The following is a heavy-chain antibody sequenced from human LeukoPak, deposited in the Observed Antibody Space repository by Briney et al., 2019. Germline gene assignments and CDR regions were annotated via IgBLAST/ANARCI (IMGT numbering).Heavy chain of an antibody. J-gene: IGHJ4*02. D-gene: IGHD4-23*01. V-gene: IGHV3-30*04. CDR2: ISYDGSNK. CDR1: GFTFSSYV. CDR3: ARPSSEVVRPYFDY. Sequence: PGGSLRLSCAASGFTFSSYVMHWVRQAPGKGLEWVAVISYDGSNKYYADSVKGRFTISRDNSKNTLYLQMNSLRAEDTAVYYCARPSSEVVRPYFDYWGQGTRVTVP.